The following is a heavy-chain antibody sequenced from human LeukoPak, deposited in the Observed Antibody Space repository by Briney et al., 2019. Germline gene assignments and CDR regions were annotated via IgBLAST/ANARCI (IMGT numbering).Heavy chain of an antibody. V-gene: IGHV4-59*01. CDR1: GGSISSYY. CDR2: IYYSGST. Sequence: SETLSLTCTVSGGSISSYYWSWIRQPPGEGLEWIGYIYYSGSTNYNPSLKSRVTISVDTSKNQFSLKLSSVTAADTAVYYCARGKEVITMLRGLKPGYYFDYWGQGTLVTVSS. CDR3: ARGKEVITMLRGLKPGYYFDY. J-gene: IGHJ4*02. D-gene: IGHD3-10*01.